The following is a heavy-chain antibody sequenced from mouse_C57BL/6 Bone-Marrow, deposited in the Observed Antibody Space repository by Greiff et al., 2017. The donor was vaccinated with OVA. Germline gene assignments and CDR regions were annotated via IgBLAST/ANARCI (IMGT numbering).Heavy chain of an antibody. D-gene: IGHD1-1*01. J-gene: IGHJ2*01. CDR2: IDPNSGGT. CDR3: ARGAITTVVATPFDY. CDR1: GYTFTSYW. Sequence: VQLQQPGAELVKPGASVKLSCKASGYTFTSYWMHWVKQRPGRGLEWIGRIDPNSGGTKYNEKFKSKATLTVDKPSSTAYMQLSSLTSEDSAVYYCARGAITTVVATPFDYWGQGTTLTVSS. V-gene: IGHV1-72*01.